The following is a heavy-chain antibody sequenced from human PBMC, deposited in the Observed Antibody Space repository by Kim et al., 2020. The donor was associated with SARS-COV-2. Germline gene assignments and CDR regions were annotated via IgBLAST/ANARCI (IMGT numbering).Heavy chain of an antibody. V-gene: IGHV1-69*01. J-gene: IGHJ4*02. CDR3: AGRIAAAGMGFDY. D-gene: IGHD6-13*01. Sequence: YAQKFQGGVPITADASTSTAYMELSSLRSEDTAVYYCAGRIAAAGMGFDYWGQGTLVTVSS.